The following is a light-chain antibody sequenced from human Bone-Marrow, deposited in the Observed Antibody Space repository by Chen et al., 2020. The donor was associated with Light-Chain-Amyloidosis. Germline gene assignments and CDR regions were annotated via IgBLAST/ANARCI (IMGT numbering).Light chain of an antibody. CDR2: DNN. CDR1: SSNIGNND. Sequence: QSVLTQPPSVSGAPGQRVTISCSGSSSNIGNNDVSWYQQLPGTAPKLLIYDNNKRPSAIPDRFSGSKSGNTASLTISGLHAEDEADYYCCSYAGSSPWVFGGGTNLTVL. V-gene: IGLV1-51*01. J-gene: IGLJ3*02. CDR3: CSYAGSSPWV.